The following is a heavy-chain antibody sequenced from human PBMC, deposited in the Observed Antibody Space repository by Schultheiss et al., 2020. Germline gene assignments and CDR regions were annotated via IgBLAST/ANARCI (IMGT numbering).Heavy chain of an antibody. D-gene: IGHD6-13*01. V-gene: IGHV4-59*05. J-gene: IGHJ6*02. CDR1: GGSISSYY. Sequence: SQTLSLTCTVSGGSISSYYWSWIRQPAGKGLEWIGSIYYSGSTYYNPSLKSRVTISVDTSKNQFSLKLSSVTAADTAVYYCARGGSSWYLYYYYGMDVWGQGTTVTVSS. CDR3: ARGGSSWYLYYYYGMDV. CDR2: IYYSGST.